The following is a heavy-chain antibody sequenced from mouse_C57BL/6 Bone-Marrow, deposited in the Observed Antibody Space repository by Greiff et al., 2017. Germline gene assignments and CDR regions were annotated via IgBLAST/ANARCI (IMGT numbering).Heavy chain of an antibody. Sequence: EVKLVESGGGLVKPGGSLKLSCAASGFTFSSYAMSWVRQTPEKRLEWVATISDGGSYTYYPDNVKGRFTISRDNAKNNLYLQMSHLKSEDTAMYYCATNLTGYYAMDYWGQGTSVTVSS. J-gene: IGHJ4*01. CDR3: ATNLTGYYAMDY. V-gene: IGHV5-4*03. D-gene: IGHD4-1*01. CDR1: GFTFSSYA. CDR2: ISDGGSYT.